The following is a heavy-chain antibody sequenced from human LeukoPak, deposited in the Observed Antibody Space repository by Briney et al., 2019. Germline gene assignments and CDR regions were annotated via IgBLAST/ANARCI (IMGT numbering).Heavy chain of an antibody. CDR3: ARDWWVAAAGTEEGAFDI. V-gene: IGHV3-33*01. CDR2: IWYDGSNK. CDR1: GFTFSSYG. D-gene: IGHD6-13*01. J-gene: IGHJ3*02. Sequence: GGSLRLSCAASGFTFSSYGMHWVRQAPGKGLEWVAVIWYDGSNKYYADSVKGRFTISRDNSKNTLYLQMNSLRADDTAVYYCARDWWVAAAGTEEGAFDIWGQGTMVTVSS.